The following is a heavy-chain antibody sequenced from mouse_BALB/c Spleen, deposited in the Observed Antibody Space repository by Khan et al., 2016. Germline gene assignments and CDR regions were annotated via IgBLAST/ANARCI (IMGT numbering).Heavy chain of an antibody. D-gene: IGHD1-2*01. Sequence: QLEESGPGLVKPSQSLSLTCTVTGYSITSDYAWNWIRQFPGNKLEWMGYIRYSGSTTYNPSLKSRISITRDTSKNQFFLQLYSVTTEDTATYDCTRSPTATLYFDVWGAGTTVTVSS. J-gene: IGHJ1*01. CDR2: IRYSGST. V-gene: IGHV3-2*02. CDR3: TRSPTATLYFDV. CDR1: GYSITSDYA.